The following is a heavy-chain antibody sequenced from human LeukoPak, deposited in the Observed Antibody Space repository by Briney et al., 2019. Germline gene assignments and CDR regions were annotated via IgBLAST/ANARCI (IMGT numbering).Heavy chain of an antibody. Sequence: ASVKVSCKASGFTFTDYYMHWVRQAPGQGLEWMGWINHDTGATNYAQKFQGRVTMTRDTSISTAYMELSRLRSDDTAVYYCARDHGGIALDYWGQGTLVTVSS. D-gene: IGHD6-13*01. CDR1: GFTFTDYY. CDR2: INHDTGAT. J-gene: IGHJ4*02. CDR3: ARDHGGIALDY. V-gene: IGHV1-2*02.